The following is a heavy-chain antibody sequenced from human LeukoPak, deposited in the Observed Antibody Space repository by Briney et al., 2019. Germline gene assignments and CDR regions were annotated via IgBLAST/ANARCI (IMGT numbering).Heavy chain of an antibody. V-gene: IGHV3-74*01. Sequence: PGGSLRLSCEASGLTLSPYWMHWVRQAPGKGLEWVSHISTDGTVTTYADSAKGRFTISRDNAKSTLYLQMNSLRAEDTAVYYCVRDSNLSFDYWGQGSLVTVSS. CDR1: GLTLSPYW. CDR2: ISTDGTVT. J-gene: IGHJ4*02. D-gene: IGHD2/OR15-2a*01. CDR3: VRDSNLSFDY.